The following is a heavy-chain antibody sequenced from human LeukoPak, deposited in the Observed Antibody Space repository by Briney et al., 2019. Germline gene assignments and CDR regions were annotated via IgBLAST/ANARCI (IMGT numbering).Heavy chain of an antibody. CDR3: ASTTYYYDSSGYYFLDY. CDR2: IYTSGST. J-gene: IGHJ4*02. V-gene: IGHV4-4*07. Sequence: SETLSLICTVSGDSIRSYYWSWIRQPAGKGLEWIGRIYTSGSTNYNPSLQNRVTMSVDTSKNQFSLKLSSVTAADTAVYYCASTTYYYDSSGYYFLDYWGQGTLVTLSS. D-gene: IGHD3-22*01. CDR1: GDSIRSYY.